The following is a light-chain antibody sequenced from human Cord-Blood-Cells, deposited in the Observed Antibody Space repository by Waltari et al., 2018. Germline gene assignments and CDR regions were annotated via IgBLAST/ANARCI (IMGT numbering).Light chain of an antibody. CDR3: QQRSNWPPLT. Sequence: DIVLTQSPATLSLSPGEXATLSCRASQSVSSYLAWYQQKPGQAPRLLIYDASNRATGIPARFSGSGSGTDFTLTISSLEPEDFAVYYCQQRSNWPPLTFGGGTKVEIK. V-gene: IGKV3-11*01. CDR2: DAS. CDR1: QSVSSY. J-gene: IGKJ4*01.